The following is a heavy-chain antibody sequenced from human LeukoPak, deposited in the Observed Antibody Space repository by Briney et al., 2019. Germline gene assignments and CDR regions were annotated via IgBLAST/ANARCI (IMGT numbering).Heavy chain of an antibody. CDR3: ARELEEHIVVVTATPFFDY. Sequence: ASVKVSCKASGYTFTSYYMHWVRQAPGQGLEWMGIINPSGGSTSYAQNFQGRVTMTRDTSTNTVYMELSSLRSEDTAVYYCARELEEHIVVVTATPFFDYWGQGTLVTVSS. CDR2: INPSGGST. J-gene: IGHJ4*02. V-gene: IGHV1-46*01. D-gene: IGHD2-21*02. CDR1: GYTFTSYY.